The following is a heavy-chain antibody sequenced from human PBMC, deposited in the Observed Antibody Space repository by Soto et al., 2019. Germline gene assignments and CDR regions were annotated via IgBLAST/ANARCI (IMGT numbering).Heavy chain of an antibody. CDR1: GFPFSSYA. J-gene: IGHJ5*02. Sequence: QVQLVESGGGVVQPGRSLRLSCAASGFPFSSYAMHWVRQAPGKGLEWVAVISYDGSNKYYADSVKGRFTISRENSKNTLYLERSARRAEDPAMCCWARDVSGIAAAGKSSSFAPWGEGTPVTVSS. V-gene: IGHV3-30-3*01. D-gene: IGHD6-13*01. CDR3: ARDVSGIAAAGKSSSFAP. CDR2: ISYDGSNK.